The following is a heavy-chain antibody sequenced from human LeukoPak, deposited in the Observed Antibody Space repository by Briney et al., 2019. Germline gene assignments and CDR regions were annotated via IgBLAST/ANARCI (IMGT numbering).Heavy chain of an antibody. CDR3: ARASSVVTLFDY. CDR2: IHYSGST. V-gene: IGHV4-59*01. D-gene: IGHD4-23*01. Sequence: SETLSLTCTVSGGSISSYYWSWIRQPPGKRLEWIGYIHYSGSTNYNPSLKSRVTISVDTSKNQFSLKLSSVTAADTAVYYCARASSVVTLFDYWGQGTLVTVSS. CDR1: GGSISSYY. J-gene: IGHJ4*02.